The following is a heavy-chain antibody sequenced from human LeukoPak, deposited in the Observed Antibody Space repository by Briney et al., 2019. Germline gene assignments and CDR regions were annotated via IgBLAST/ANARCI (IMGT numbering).Heavy chain of an antibody. V-gene: IGHV3-21*01. J-gene: IGHJ4*02. D-gene: IGHD1-26*01. Sequence: GGSLRLSCAACGFTFSIYSMNWVRQAPGKGLEWVSSISSSSSYIYYADSVKGRFTISRDNAKNSLYLQMNSLRAEDTAVYYCASATRYSGSYLSDYWGQGTLVTVSS. CDR3: ASATRYSGSYLSDY. CDR1: GFTFSIYS. CDR2: ISSSSSYI.